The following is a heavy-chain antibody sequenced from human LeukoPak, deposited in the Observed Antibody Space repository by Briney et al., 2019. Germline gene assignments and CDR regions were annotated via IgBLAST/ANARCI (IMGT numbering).Heavy chain of an antibody. CDR2: INWNGGST. D-gene: IGHD3-10*01. Sequence: PGGSLRLSCAASGFTFDDYGMSWVRQAPGKGLEWVSGINWNGGSTGYADSVKGRFTITRDNAKNSLYLQMNSLRAEDTALYYCARETYYYGSGSYPSDYFDYWGQGTLVTVSS. V-gene: IGHV3-20*04. J-gene: IGHJ4*02. CDR1: GFTFDDYG. CDR3: ARETYYYGSGSYPSDYFDY.